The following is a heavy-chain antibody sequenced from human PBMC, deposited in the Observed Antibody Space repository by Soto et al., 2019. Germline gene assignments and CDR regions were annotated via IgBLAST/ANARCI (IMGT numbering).Heavy chain of an antibody. V-gene: IGHV3-23*01. CDR1: GFTFSSYA. Sequence: GGSLRLSCAASGFTFSSYAMSWVGQAPGKGLEWVSAISGSGGSTYYADSVKGRFTISRDNSKNTLYLQMNSLRAEDTAVYYCAKGYSYGLYAYWGQGTLVTVSS. J-gene: IGHJ4*02. CDR2: ISGSGGST. CDR3: AKGYSYGLYAY. D-gene: IGHD5-18*01.